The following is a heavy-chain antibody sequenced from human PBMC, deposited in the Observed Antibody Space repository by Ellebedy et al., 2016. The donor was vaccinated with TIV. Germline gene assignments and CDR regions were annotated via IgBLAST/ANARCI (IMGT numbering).Heavy chain of an antibody. CDR3: AAKGVVSRTFDI. CDR1: GDSISTRNW. J-gene: IGHJ3*02. D-gene: IGHD2-15*01. Sequence: SETLSLTXTVSGDSISTRNWWSWVRQPPGKGLEWIAEIHHGGSTNYNPSLKSRVTISVDRSNNHFSLKMNSMTAADTAVYYCAAKGVVSRTFDIWGQGTMVAVSS. CDR2: IHHGGST. V-gene: IGHV4-4*02.